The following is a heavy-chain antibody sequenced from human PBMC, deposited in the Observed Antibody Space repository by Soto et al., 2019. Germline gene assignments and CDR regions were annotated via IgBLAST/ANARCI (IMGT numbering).Heavy chain of an antibody. D-gene: IGHD2-8*01. Sequence: QVQLVQSGAEVKKPGSSVKVSCKTSGGTFRTSAISWVRQATGQGLEWMGGIMPVITTPDYAQKFQGRVTITADESTSTAFLELSSLRSEDTAVYYCAIDNDRQQLGGNYYYILDVWGEGTAVTVSS. CDR2: IMPVITTP. V-gene: IGHV1-69*12. J-gene: IGHJ6*01. CDR3: AIDNDRQQLGGNYYYILDV. CDR1: GGTFRTSA.